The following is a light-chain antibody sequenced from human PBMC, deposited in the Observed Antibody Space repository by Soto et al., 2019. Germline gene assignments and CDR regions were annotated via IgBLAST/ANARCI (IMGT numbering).Light chain of an antibody. Sequence: QSVLTQPASVSGSPEQSITISFTGTSSEVGAYNLVSWYQQHPGKAPRLIIYEGSKRPSGISHRVSGSKSDNTASLTISGLRAEEDAHYHCCSYAGSRTVVFGGGTQVTV. CDR2: EGS. J-gene: IGLJ2*01. V-gene: IGLV2-23*01. CDR1: SSEVGAYNL. CDR3: CSYAGSRTVV.